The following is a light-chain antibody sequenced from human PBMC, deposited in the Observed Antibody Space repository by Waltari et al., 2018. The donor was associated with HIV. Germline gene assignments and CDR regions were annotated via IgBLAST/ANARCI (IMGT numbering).Light chain of an antibody. J-gene: IGLJ2*01. V-gene: IGLV3-1*01. CDR1: TLGNKY. CDR2: QDN. Sequence: SYELTQPPSVSVSPGQTASITCSGDTLGNKYVCWYQQKPGQSPVLVIYQDNKRPSGIPERFSGSNSGSTATLTISGTQAMDEADYYCQAWDSNTVVFGGGTKLTVL. CDR3: QAWDSNTVV.